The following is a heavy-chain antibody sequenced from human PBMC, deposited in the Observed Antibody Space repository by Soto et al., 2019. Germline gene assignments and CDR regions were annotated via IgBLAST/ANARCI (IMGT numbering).Heavy chain of an antibody. CDR1: GFTFSSYW. Sequence: GGSLRLSCAASGFTFSSYWMHWVRQAPGKGLVWVSRINSDGSSTSYADSVKGRFTISRDNAKNTLYLQMNSLRAEDTAVYYFSRFLLWSNGPFDYWGQGTLVTVSS. D-gene: IGHD3-10*01. V-gene: IGHV3-74*01. CDR2: INSDGSST. J-gene: IGHJ4*02. CDR3: SRFLLWSNGPFDY.